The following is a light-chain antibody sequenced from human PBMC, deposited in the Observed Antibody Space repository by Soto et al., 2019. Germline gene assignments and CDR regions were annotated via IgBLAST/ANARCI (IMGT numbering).Light chain of an antibody. J-gene: IGKJ1*01. V-gene: IGKV1-39*01. CDR2: AAS. Sequence: DIQMTQSPSSLSASVGDRVTITCRASQSISNYLNWYQQKPGKAPKNLMFAASSLQSGVPSRFSGGGSGTDFTLTISSLQPEDFATYYCQQSYSTPRTVGQGTKVEIK. CDR1: QSISNY. CDR3: QQSYSTPRT.